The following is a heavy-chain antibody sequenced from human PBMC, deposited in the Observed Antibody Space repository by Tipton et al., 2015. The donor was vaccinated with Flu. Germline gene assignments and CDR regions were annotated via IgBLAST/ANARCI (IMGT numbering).Heavy chain of an antibody. CDR1: GYSIRSSNYY. CDR2: IFRSGNS. V-gene: IGHV4-38-2*01. CDR3: ARRDYSNYVSEPKNWFDP. J-gene: IGHJ5*02. D-gene: IGHD4-11*01. Sequence: TLSLTCAVSGYSIRSSNYYWGWIRQPPGKGLEWIGNIFRSGNSYHNPSLKSRVTMSVETSKNQFSLKLSSVTAADTAVYYCARRDYSNYVSEPKNWFDPWGQGTLVTVSS.